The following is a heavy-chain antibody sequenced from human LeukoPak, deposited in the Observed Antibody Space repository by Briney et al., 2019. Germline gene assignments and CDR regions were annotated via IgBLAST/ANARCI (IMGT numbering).Heavy chain of an antibody. CDR3: AKDFGELDTAMDY. V-gene: IGHV3-23*01. D-gene: IGHD5-18*01. Sequence: HRGGSLRLSCGASGFTFSTYAMSWVRQAPLKGLEWVSAIGGSDGSTDYADSVKGRFIISRDNSKNTLYLQMNSLRAEDTAVYYCAKDFGELDTAMDYWGQGTLVTVSS. CDR1: GFTFSTYA. J-gene: IGHJ4*02. CDR2: IGGSDGST.